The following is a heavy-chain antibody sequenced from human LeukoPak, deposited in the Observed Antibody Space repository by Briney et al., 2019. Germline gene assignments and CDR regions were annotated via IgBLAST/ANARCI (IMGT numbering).Heavy chain of an antibody. V-gene: IGHV4-34*01. J-gene: IGHJ5*02. CDR1: GGSFSGYY. D-gene: IGHD3-3*01. CDR2: INHSGST. Sequence: PSEILSLTCAVYGGSFSGYYWSWIRQPPGKGLEWIGEINHSGSTNYNPSLKSRVTISVDTSKNQFSLKLSSVTAADTAVYYCARDLTIFGVARFDPWGQGTLVTVSS. CDR3: ARDLTIFGVARFDP.